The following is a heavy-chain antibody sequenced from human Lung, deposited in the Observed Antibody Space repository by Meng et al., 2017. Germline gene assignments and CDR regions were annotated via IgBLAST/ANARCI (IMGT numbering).Heavy chain of an antibody. CDR1: GYTFTGYY. D-gene: IGHD2-15*01. V-gene: IGHV1-2*02. CDR2: INPNSGGT. J-gene: IGHJ4*02. Sequence: ASVKVSCKASGYTFTGYYMHWVRQAPGQGLEWMGWINPNSGGTNYAQKFQGRVIMTRETSISTAYMERSRLRSDDTAVYYLASHRSGGSCCLSDYWGQGTLVTVSS. CDR3: ASHRSGGSCCLSDY.